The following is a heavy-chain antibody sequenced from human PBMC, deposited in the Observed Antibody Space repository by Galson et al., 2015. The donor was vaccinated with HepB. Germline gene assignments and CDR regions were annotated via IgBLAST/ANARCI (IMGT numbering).Heavy chain of an antibody. CDR2: ISAHTGNT. J-gene: IGHJ5*02. Sequence: SVKVSCKASGYTFTSYGISWVRQAPGQGLEWMGWISAHTGNTNYAQNLQGRVTMTTDRSTSIAYMELRSLRSDDTAVYYCARSQYLGNTASWFDPWGQGTLVTVSS. V-gene: IGHV1-18*04. CDR3: ARSQYLGNTASWFDP. CDR1: GYTFTSYG. D-gene: IGHD1-26*01.